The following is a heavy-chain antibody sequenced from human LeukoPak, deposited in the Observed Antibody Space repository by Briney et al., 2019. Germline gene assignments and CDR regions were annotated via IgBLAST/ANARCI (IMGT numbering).Heavy chain of an antibody. CDR2: IDHSGST. J-gene: IGHJ4*02. V-gene: IGHV4-34*01. D-gene: IGHD2-15*01. CDR3: ARVPSYCSGGSYYSPVY. CDR1: GGSFSGYY. Sequence: SETLSLTCAVYGGSFSGYYWSWIRQPPGKGLEWIGEIDHSGSTNYNPSLKSRVTISVDTSKNQFSLKLSSVTAADTAVYYCARVPSYCSGGSYYSPVYWGQGTLVTVSS.